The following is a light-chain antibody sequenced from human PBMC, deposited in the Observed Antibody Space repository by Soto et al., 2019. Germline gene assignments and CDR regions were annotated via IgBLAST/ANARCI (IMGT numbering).Light chain of an antibody. Sequence: EIVLTQSPGTLSLSPGERATLSCRASQSVSSSYLAWYQQKPGQAPRLLIYGASSRATGIPDRFSGSGSGTDFTPSISSLQPDDFATYFCQQYNSFSLITFGQGTRLEIK. J-gene: IGKJ5*01. V-gene: IGKV3-20*01. CDR1: QSVSSSY. CDR3: QQYNSFSLIT. CDR2: GAS.